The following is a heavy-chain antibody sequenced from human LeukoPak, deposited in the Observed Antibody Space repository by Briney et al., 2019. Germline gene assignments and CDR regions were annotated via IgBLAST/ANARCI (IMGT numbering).Heavy chain of an antibody. CDR1: GFTFSSYG. Sequence: AGGSLRLSCAASGFTFSSYGMSWVRQAPGKGLEWVSAISGSGGSTYYADSVKGRFTISRDNSKNTLYLQMNSLRAEDTAVYYCAKDRGYYGSGDPGGYFDYWGQGTLVTVSS. CDR2: ISGSGGST. D-gene: IGHD3-10*01. CDR3: AKDRGYYGSGDPGGYFDY. V-gene: IGHV3-23*01. J-gene: IGHJ4*02.